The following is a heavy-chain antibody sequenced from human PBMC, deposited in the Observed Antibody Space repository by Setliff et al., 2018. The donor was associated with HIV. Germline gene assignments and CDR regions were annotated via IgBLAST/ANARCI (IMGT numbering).Heavy chain of an antibody. CDR1: GYFISNGYY. D-gene: IGHD6-19*01. CDR2: ISGSGGST. J-gene: IGHJ4*02. CDR3: ARVGQWLADY. V-gene: IGHV3-23*01. Sequence: PSETLSLTCAVSGYFISNGYYWGWIRQPPGKGLEWVSGISGSGGSTYYAGSVKGHFTVSRDNSKNTLYLQMNSLRAEDTAVYYCARVGQWLADYWGQGTLVTVSS.